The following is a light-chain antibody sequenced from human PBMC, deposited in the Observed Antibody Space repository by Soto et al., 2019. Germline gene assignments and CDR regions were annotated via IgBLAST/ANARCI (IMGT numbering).Light chain of an antibody. Sequence: QSALTQPASVSGSPGQSITISCAGTSSDIGDYNYVSWYQQHPGKAPKLMIYDVIHRPSGVSNRFSGSKSGNTASLTISGLQAEDEADYYCSSYTSSSTLCVFGTGTKLTVL. J-gene: IGLJ1*01. CDR2: DVI. CDR3: SSYTSSSTLCV. CDR1: SSDIGDYNY. V-gene: IGLV2-14*03.